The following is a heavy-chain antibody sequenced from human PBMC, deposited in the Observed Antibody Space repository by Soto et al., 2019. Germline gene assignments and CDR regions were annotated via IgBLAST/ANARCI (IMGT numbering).Heavy chain of an antibody. J-gene: IGHJ3*02. D-gene: IGHD3-22*01. CDR2: IYYSGST. V-gene: IGHV4-39*01. CDR1: GGSISSSSYY. Sequence: QLQLQESGPGLVKPSETLSLTCTVSGGSISSSSYYWGWIRQPPGKGLEWIGSIYYSGSTYYNPSLKSRVPISVDTSKNQFSLKLSSVTAADTAVYYCARSTYYDSSGYLPLDAFDIWGQGTMVTVSS. CDR3: ARSTYYDSSGYLPLDAFDI.